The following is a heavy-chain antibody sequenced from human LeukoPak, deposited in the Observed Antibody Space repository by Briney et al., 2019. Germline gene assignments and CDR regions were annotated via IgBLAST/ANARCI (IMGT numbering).Heavy chain of an antibody. Sequence: SETLSLTCTVSGDSITRDFWAWIRQPSGQGLEWIGYVSHSGDPTSNPSLKSRSTLPLDTSKNEFSLTLTPVPATDPAVYYLAEVCGSFPPHWYFDLWGRGTLVSVSS. D-gene: IGHD1-26*01. CDR1: GDSITRDF. CDR3: AEVCGSFPPHWYFDL. V-gene: IGHV4-59*03. J-gene: IGHJ2*01. CDR2: VSHSGDP.